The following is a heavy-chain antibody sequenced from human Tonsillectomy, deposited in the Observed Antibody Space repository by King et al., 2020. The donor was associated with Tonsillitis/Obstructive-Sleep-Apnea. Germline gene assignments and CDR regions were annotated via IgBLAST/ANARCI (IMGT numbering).Heavy chain of an antibody. D-gene: IGHD3-22*01. Sequence: QLVQSGAEVKKSGASVKVSCKASGYIFTSYGISWVRQAPGQGLEWMGWISAYNGDTNYAQKLQGRVTMTTDISTSTAYMELRSLRSDDTAVYYCARVNYDSSGYYDGFDYWGQGTLVTVSS. CDR1: GYIFTSYG. J-gene: IGHJ4*02. CDR3: ARVNYDSSGYYDGFDY. V-gene: IGHV1-18*01. CDR2: ISAYNGDT.